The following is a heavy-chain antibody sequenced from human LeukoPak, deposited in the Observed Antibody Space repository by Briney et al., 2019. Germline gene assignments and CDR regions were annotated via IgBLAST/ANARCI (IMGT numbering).Heavy chain of an antibody. Sequence: SETLSLTCTVSGGSISSSSYYWGWIRQPPGKGLEWIGSIYYSGSTHYNPSLKSRVTISVDTSKSQFSLKLSSVTAADTAVYYCARAVPPGYSSSWYLAFDYWGQGTLVTVSS. CDR1: GGSISSSSYY. D-gene: IGHD6-13*01. V-gene: IGHV4-39*01. CDR3: ARAVPPGYSSSWYLAFDY. J-gene: IGHJ4*02. CDR2: IYYSGST.